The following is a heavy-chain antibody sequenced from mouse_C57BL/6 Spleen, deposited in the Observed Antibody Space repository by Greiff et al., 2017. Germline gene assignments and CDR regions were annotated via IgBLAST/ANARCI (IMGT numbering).Heavy chain of an antibody. Sequence: QVQLQQPGAELVRPGTSVKLSCKASGYTFTSYWMHWVKQRPGQGLEWIGVIDPSDSYTNYNQKFKGKATLTVDTSSSTAYMQLSSLTSEDSAVFCGATITTVVATRAYWGQGTLVTVSA. D-gene: IGHD1-1*01. CDR2: IDPSDSYT. CDR1: GYTFTSYW. J-gene: IGHJ3*01. CDR3: ATITTVVATRAY. V-gene: IGHV1-59*01.